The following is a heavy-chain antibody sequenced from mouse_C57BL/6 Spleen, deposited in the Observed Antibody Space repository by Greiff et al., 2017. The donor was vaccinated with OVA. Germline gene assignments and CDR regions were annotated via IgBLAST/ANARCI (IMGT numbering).Heavy chain of an antibody. D-gene: IGHD6-1*01. CDR1: GYTFTSYD. CDR2: IYPRDGST. Sequence: VKLVESGPELVKPGASVKLSCKASGYTFTSYDINWVKQRPGQGLEWIGWIYPRDGSTKYNEKFKGKATLTVDTSSSTAYMELHSLTSEDSAVYFCATDDPSFAYWGQGTLVTVSA. V-gene: IGHV1-85*01. CDR3: ATDDPSFAY. J-gene: IGHJ3*01.